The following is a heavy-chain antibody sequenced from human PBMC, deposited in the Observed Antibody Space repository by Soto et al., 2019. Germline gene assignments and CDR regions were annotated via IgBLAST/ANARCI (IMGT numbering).Heavy chain of an antibody. CDR2: IYYSGYT. Sequence: QLQLQESGPGLVKPSETLSLTCTVSGGSISSSSYYWGWIRQPPGKGLECIGSIYYSGYTYYNPTLNSRVSISVDTSKRHFSLTLSSVNAADTAVYYCARHTGPLYVGYYYDMDVWGQGTTVTVSS. CDR1: GGSISSSSYY. CDR3: ARHTGPLYVGYYYDMDV. J-gene: IGHJ6*02. V-gene: IGHV4-39*01. D-gene: IGHD3-16*01.